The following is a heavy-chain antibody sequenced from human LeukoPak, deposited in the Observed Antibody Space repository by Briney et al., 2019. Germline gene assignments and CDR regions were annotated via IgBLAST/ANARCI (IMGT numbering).Heavy chain of an antibody. J-gene: IGHJ4*02. Sequence: GGSLRLSCAASGFTFSDFAMSWVRQAPGKGLEWVSTISGSGGSTFYADSVKGRFPISRDNSNNTVFLQMNSLRAEDTAIYYCAEAGIIGWSSSRGDYWGQGSLVTVSS. CDR3: AEAGIIGWSSSRGDY. D-gene: IGHD6-19*01. V-gene: IGHV3-23*01. CDR2: ISGSGGST. CDR1: GFTFSDFA.